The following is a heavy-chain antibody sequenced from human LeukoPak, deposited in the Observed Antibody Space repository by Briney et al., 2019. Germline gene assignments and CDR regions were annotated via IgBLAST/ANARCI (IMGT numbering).Heavy chain of an antibody. J-gene: IGHJ3*02. CDR3: ARAATMVRGVPVVFDI. V-gene: IGHV6-1*01. D-gene: IGHD3-10*01. CDR1: GDSVSSNSAA. Sequence: SQTLSLTCAISGDSVSSNSAAWNWIRQSPSRGLEWLGSTYYRSKWYNDYAVSVKSRITINPDTSKNQFSLQLNSVTPEDTAVYYCARAATMVRGVPVVFDIWGQGTMVTVSS. CDR2: TYYRSKWYN.